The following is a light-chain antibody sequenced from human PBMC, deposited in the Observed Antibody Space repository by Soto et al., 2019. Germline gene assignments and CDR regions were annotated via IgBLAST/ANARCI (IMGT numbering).Light chain of an antibody. Sequence: EIVLTQSPGTLSASPGERVTLSCRASQSVSSSSLAWYKQKPGQAPRLLIYAASSRATGIPDRFSGSGSGTDFTLTISRLEPEDFAVYSCQQYDTSPPTFGQGTKVDSK. CDR1: QSVSSSS. J-gene: IGKJ1*01. CDR2: AAS. CDR3: QQYDTSPPT. V-gene: IGKV3-20*01.